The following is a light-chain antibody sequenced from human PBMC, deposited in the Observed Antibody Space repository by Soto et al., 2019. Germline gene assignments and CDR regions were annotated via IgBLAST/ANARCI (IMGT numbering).Light chain of an antibody. Sequence: QSALTQPASVTGSPGQSITISCSGTSNDVGGYNYFSWYQQHPGKAPKLLIYAVTNRPSGVSNRFSGSKSGNTASLTISALQGYDDDDYFCSSFTGSDKIVFGGGTKVTVL. J-gene: IGLJ2*01. CDR2: AVT. V-gene: IGLV2-14*01. CDR1: SNDVGGYNY. CDR3: SSFTGSDKIV.